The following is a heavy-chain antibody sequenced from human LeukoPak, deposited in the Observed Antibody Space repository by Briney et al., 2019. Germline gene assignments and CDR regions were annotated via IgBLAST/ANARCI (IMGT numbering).Heavy chain of an antibody. CDR2: IKQDETEK. Sequence: PGGSLRLSCAVSGLNFRSFWMSWVRQAPGKGLEWVANIKQDETEKFYVDSVKGRFTISRDNAKNTLFLQMNSLRAEDTAVYYCARDGVGTTPFDYWGQGTLVTVSS. V-gene: IGHV3-7*01. CDR1: GLNFRSFW. D-gene: IGHD2-21*02. CDR3: ARDGVGTTPFDY. J-gene: IGHJ4*02.